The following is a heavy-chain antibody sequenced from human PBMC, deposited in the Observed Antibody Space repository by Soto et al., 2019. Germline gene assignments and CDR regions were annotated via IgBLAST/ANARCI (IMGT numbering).Heavy chain of an antibody. V-gene: IGHV2-5*02. CDR3: AHTPAYDISTGYYPFDY. CDR2: IYWDDGK. J-gene: IGHJ4*02. Sequence: SGPTLVNPTQTLTLTCTFPGFSLSTSGVGVAWIRQPPGKALEWLALIYWDDGKRYSPSLKTRLNITKDTSKNQVVLTLTNVDPVDTATYYCAHTPAYDISTGYYPFDYWGQGSLVTVSS. CDR1: GFSLSTSGVG. D-gene: IGHD3-9*01.